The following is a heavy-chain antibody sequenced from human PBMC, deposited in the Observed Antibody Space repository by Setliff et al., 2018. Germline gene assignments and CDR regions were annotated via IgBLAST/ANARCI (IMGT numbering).Heavy chain of an antibody. Sequence: SETLSLTCTVYGGPLSGFSWNWIRQSPGGGLEWIGEITDTGRTKYIPSLKSRVTISIHMSWNQFSLRLSSLTAADTAVYYCARTHSIIKIFGVVSLLYHMDVWGTGTTVTVSS. V-gene: IGHV4-34*01. D-gene: IGHD3-3*01. CDR2: ITDTGRT. CDR1: GGPLSGFS. CDR3: ARTHSIIKIFGVVSLLYHMDV. J-gene: IGHJ6*03.